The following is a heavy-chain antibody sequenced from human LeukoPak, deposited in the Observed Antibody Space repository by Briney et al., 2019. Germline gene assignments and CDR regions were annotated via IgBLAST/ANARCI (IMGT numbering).Heavy chain of an antibody. V-gene: IGHV4-39*01. D-gene: IGHD6-19*01. CDR3: AKGHRYSSGWYWSHWFDP. CDR2: IYDSGST. CDR1: GGSIRSSYYY. Sequence: SETLSLTCTVSGGSIRSSYYYWGWIRQPPGKGLEWIGSIYDSGSTYYNPSLKSRVTISVDTSKNRFSLKLNSVTAADTAVYYCAKGHRYSSGWYWSHWFDPWGQGTLVTVSS. J-gene: IGHJ5*02.